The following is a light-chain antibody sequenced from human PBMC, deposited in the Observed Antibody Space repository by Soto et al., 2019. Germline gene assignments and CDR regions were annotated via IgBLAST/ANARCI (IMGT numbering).Light chain of an antibody. V-gene: IGKV3-20*01. CDR1: QIFSGKY. CDR3: QQYSSLPRT. J-gene: IGKJ1*01. Sequence: EIVLTQSAATLSLSPGAIATLSCRASQIFSGKYLAWYHQRPGQAPRLLIHSASSRATGIPDRFTGSGSGTDFTLTITRLEPEDFGVYYCQQYSSLPRTFGQGTKVDIK. CDR2: SAS.